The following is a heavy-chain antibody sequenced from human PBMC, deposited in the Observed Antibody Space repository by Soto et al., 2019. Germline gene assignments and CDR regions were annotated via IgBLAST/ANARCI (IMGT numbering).Heavy chain of an antibody. CDR3: ARDRQVLVAGMDV. Sequence: QVQLVQSGAEVKKPGASVKVSCKASGYTFTNYAINWVRQAPGQGLEWMGWISGYSGNTNFAQKFQGRVTMTTDTSTSTAYMELMSLRSDDTAVYFCARDRQVLVAGMDVWGQGTTVTVSS. CDR2: ISGYSGNT. D-gene: IGHD2-15*01. CDR1: GYTFTNYA. J-gene: IGHJ6*02. V-gene: IGHV1-18*01.